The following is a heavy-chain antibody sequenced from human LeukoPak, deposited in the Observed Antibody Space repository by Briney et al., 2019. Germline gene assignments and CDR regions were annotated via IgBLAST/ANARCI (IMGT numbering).Heavy chain of an antibody. J-gene: IGHJ4*02. V-gene: IGHV1-46*01. CDR2: ISPSGGST. D-gene: IGHD2-21*02. CDR3: ARSLLHCGGDCYSFDY. Sequence: ASVKVSCKASGYTFTIYYMHWVRQAPGQGLEWMGIISPSGGSTSYAQKFQDRVTMTRDTSTSTVYMELSSLRSEDTAVYYCARSLLHCGGDCYSFDYWGQGTLVTVSS. CDR1: GYTFTIYY.